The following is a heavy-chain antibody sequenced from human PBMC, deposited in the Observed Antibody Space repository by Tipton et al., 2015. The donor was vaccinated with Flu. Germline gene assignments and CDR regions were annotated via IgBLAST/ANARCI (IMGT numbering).Heavy chain of an antibody. J-gene: IGHJ4*02. CDR3: ARGSSYYYDTLKY. CDR1: GGSISSGSYY. CDR2: VYPSGSA. Sequence: LRLSCTVSGGSISSGSYYWSWIRQPAGKGLEWIGRVYPSGSANYNPSLKSRVTISVDTSKNQFSLNLSSVTAADTAVYYCARGSSYYYDTLKYWGQGTLVTVSS. D-gene: IGHD3-22*01. V-gene: IGHV4-61*02.